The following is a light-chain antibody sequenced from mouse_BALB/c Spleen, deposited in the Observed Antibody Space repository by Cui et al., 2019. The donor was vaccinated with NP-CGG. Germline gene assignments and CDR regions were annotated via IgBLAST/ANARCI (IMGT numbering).Light chain of an antibody. CDR2: GTN. J-gene: IGLJ1*01. CDR3: ALWYSNHWV. CDR1: TGAVTTSNY. V-gene: IGLV1*01. Sequence: AVVTPESALTTSPGETVTLTCRSSTGAVTTSNYANWVQEKPDHLFSGLIGGTNNRVPGVPARFSGSLIGDKAALTITGEQTEDEAIYFCALWYSNHWVFGGGTKLTVL.